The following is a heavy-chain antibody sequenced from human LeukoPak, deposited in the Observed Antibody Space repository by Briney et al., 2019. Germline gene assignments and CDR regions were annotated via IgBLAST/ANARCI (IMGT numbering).Heavy chain of an antibody. CDR1: GFTFSSYG. CDR2: IRFDGSNK. Sequence: PGGSLRLSCAASGFTFSSYGMHWVRQAPGKGLEWVAFIRFDGSNKYYADSVKGRFTISRDNSKNTLYLQMNSLRAKDTAVYYCAKDRSSAFDIWGQGTMVTVSS. CDR3: AKDRSSAFDI. V-gene: IGHV3-30*02. D-gene: IGHD6-19*01. J-gene: IGHJ3*02.